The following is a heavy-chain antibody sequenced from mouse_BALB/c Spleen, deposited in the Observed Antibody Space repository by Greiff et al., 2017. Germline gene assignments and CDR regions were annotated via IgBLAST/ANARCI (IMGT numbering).Heavy chain of an antibody. J-gene: IGHJ2*01. CDR2: IYPYNGGT. CDR3: ALYYRYDDGVDY. V-gene: IGHV1S29*02. CDR1: GYTFTDYN. Sequence: VQLQQSGPELVKPGASVKISCKASGYTFTDYNMHWVKQSHGKSLEWIGYIYPYNGGTGYNQKFKSKATLTVDNSSSTAYMELRSLTSEDSAVYYCALYYRYDDGVDYWGQGTTLTVSS. D-gene: IGHD2-14*01.